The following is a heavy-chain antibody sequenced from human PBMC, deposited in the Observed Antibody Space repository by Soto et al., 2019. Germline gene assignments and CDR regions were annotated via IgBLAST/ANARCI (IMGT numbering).Heavy chain of an antibody. CDR3: ARSGGYYYYGMDV. Sequence: SETLSLTCAVSGGSISSSNWWSWVRQPPGKGLEWIGEIYHSGSTNYNPSLKSRVTISVDKSKNQFSLKLSSVTAADTAVYYCARSGGYYYYGMDVWGQGTTVTVSS. D-gene: IGHD3-16*01. CDR1: GGSISSSNW. J-gene: IGHJ6*02. CDR2: IYHSGST. V-gene: IGHV4-4*02.